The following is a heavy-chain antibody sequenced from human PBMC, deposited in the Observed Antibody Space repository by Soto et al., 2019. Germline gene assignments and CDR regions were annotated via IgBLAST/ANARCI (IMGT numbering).Heavy chain of an antibody. CDR3: ARAGCSGGGSCYYYYFDY. V-gene: IGHV1-18*01. Sequence: QVQLVQSGAEVKKSGASVKVSCKASGYTFTSYGINWVRQAPGQGLEWMGWISAYNGNTIYAQKVQGRVTMTTDTATTTAYMELRSLRSDDTAVYYCARAGCSGGGSCYYYYFDYWGQGTLVTVSS. J-gene: IGHJ4*02. CDR2: ISAYNGNT. CDR1: GYTFTSYG. D-gene: IGHD2-15*01.